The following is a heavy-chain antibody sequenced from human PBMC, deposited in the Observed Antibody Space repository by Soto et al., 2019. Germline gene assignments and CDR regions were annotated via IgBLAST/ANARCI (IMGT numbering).Heavy chain of an antibody. J-gene: IGHJ6*02. V-gene: IGHV1-18*01. CDR2: ISAYNGNT. CDR1: GYTFTSYG. CDR3: ARTMVRGVIISPYYYYGMDV. D-gene: IGHD3-10*01. Sequence: ASVKVSCKASGYTFTSYGISWVRQAPGQGLEWMGWISAYNGNTNYAQKLQGRVTMTTDTSTSTAYMELSSLRSEDTAVYYCARTMVRGVIISPYYYYGMDVWGQGTTVTVSS.